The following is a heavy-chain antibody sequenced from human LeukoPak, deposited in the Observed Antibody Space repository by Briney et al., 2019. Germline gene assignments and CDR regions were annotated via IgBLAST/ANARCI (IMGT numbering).Heavy chain of an antibody. D-gene: IGHD5-18*01. V-gene: IGHV3-43*01. CDR3: AKSDGYLTLTPYYFDY. Sequence: GGSLRLSCAASGFTFDDYTMHWVRQAPGKGLEWVSLISWDGGSTYYADSVKGRFTISRDNSKSSLYLQMNSLRTEDTALYYCAKSDGYLTLTPYYFDYWGQGTLVTVSS. CDR2: ISWDGGST. CDR1: GFTFDDYT. J-gene: IGHJ4*02.